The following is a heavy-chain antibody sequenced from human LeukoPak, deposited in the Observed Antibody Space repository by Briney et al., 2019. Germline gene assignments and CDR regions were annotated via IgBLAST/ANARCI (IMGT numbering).Heavy chain of an antibody. CDR2: IYSSGTT. V-gene: IGHV4-39*01. D-gene: IGHD3-3*01. Sequence: SETLPLTCNVSGDSISSSNYYWAWIRQPPGKGLEWIGNIYSSGTTHFSPSLRSRLTMSAGNSKNQLFLKMISVTAADTAVYYCARHNMDLSDFDFWGQGTLVTVSS. J-gene: IGHJ4*02. CDR1: GDSISSSNYY. CDR3: ARHNMDLSDFDF.